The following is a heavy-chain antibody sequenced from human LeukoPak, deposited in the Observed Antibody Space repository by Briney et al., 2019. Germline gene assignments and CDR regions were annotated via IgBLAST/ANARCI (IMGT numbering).Heavy chain of an antibody. J-gene: IGHJ4*02. CDR3: ARRRYYDFWSGGLDY. Sequence: SETLSLTCTVSGGSISSSSYYWGWIRQPPGKGLEWIGSIYYSGSTYYNPSLKSRVTISVDTSKNQFSLKLSSVTAADTAVYYCARRRYYDFWSGGLDYWGQGTLVTVSS. CDR1: GGSISSSSYY. D-gene: IGHD3-3*01. V-gene: IGHV4-39*01. CDR2: IYYSGST.